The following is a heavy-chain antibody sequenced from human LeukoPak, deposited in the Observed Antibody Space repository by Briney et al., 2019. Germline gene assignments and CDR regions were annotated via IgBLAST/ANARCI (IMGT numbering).Heavy chain of an antibody. CDR1: GGSISSYY. CDR3: AREWFGYSSSYWYFDL. J-gene: IGHJ2*01. CDR2: IYYSGST. D-gene: IGHD6-13*01. Sequence: PSETLSLTCTVSGGSISSYYWSWIRQPPGKGLEWIGYIYYSGSTNYNPSLKSRVTISVDTSKNQFSLKLSSVTAADTAVYYCAREWFGYSSSYWYFDLWGRGTLVTVSS. V-gene: IGHV4-59*01.